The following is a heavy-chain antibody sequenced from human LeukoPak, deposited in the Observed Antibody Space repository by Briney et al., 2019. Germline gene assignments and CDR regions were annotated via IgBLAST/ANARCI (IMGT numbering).Heavy chain of an antibody. CDR3: ARAFAGLGAFDI. D-gene: IGHD6-13*01. V-gene: IGHV4-34*01. CDR1: GGSFSGYY. Sequence: SEPLSLTCAVYGGSFSGYYWSWIRQPPGKGLEWIGEINHSGSTNYNPSLKSRVTISVDTFKNQFSLKLSSVTAADTAVYYCARAFAGLGAFDIWGQGTMVTVSS. CDR2: INHSGST. J-gene: IGHJ3*02.